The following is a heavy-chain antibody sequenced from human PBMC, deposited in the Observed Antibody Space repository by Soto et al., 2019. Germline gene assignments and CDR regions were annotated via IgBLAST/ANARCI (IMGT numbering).Heavy chain of an antibody. CDR2: IYYSGST. J-gene: IGHJ6*03. CDR3: ARPRNYYYYYMDV. Sequence: QLQLQESGPGLVKPSETLSLTCTVSGVSISSSSDYWGWIRQPPGKGLEWIGSIYYSGSTYYNPSLKSRVTISVDTSKNQFSLKLSSVTAADTAVYYCARPRNYYYYYMDVWDKGTTVTVSS. V-gene: IGHV4-39*01. CDR1: GVSISSSSDY.